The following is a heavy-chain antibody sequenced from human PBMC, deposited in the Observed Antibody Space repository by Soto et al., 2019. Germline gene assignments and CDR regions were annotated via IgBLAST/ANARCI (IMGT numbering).Heavy chain of an antibody. D-gene: IGHD3-22*01. CDR3: ARDLYYYASSGFKY. J-gene: IGHJ4*02. CDR1: GLTINTYS. CDR2: ISSSSSYI. V-gene: IGHV3-21*01. Sequence: EVQLEESGGGLVKPGGSLRLSCVASGLTINTYSMMWVRHAPGKGLEWVSSISSSSSYIYYADSVKGRFTISRDNAKNSLYLQMNSLRAEDTAVYYCARDLYYYASSGFKYWGQGTLVTVSS.